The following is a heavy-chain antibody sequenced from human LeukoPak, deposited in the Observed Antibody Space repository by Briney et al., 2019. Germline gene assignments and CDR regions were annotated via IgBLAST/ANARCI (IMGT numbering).Heavy chain of an antibody. CDR1: GHSFTSYW. D-gene: IGHD2-2*01. CDR3: ARSLGACSSTSCYALDYYYMDV. Sequence: PGESLKISCKGSGHSFTSYWIGWVRQMPGKGLEWMGIIYPGDSDTRYSPSFQGQVTILADKSISTAYLQWSSLKASDTAMYYCARSLGACSSTSCYALDYYYMDVWGKGTTVTVSS. V-gene: IGHV5-51*01. CDR2: IYPGDSDT. J-gene: IGHJ6*03.